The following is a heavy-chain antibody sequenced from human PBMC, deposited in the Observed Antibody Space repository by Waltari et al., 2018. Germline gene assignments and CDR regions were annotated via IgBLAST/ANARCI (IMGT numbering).Heavy chain of an antibody. D-gene: IGHD6-19*01. J-gene: IGHJ4*02. CDR3: ARIDGSGWYGS. V-gene: IGHV3-64*01. CDR1: GFTFSSFS. CDR2: FSRDGVTT. Sequence: EVQMVESGGGLVQPGGSLRLSCAASGFTFSSFSMHWVRQAPGKGLEYVSAFSRDGVTTYYAKSVKGRFTISRDNSKNTLYLQMGSLRAEDMAVYYCARIDGSGWYGSWGQGTLVTVSS.